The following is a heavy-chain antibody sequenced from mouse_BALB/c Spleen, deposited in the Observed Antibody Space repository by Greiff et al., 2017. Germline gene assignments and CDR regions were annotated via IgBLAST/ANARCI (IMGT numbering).Heavy chain of an antibody. J-gene: IGHJ4*01. D-gene: IGHD4-1*01. Sequence: QVQLQQSGAELMKPGASVKISCKATGYTFSSYWIEWVKQRPGHGLEWIGEILPGSGSTNYNEKFKGKATFTADTSSNTAYMQLSSLTSEDSAVYYCARALGRRAMDYWGQGTSVTVSS. CDR3: ARALGRRAMDY. V-gene: IGHV1-9*01. CDR2: ILPGSGST. CDR1: GYTFSSYW.